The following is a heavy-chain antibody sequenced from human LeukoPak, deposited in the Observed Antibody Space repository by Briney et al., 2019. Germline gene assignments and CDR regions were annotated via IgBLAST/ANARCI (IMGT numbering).Heavy chain of an antibody. CDR3: ARSYSGSYYAESGVDY. V-gene: IGHV1-46*01. CDR2: INPSGGST. Sequence: ASVKVSCKASGYTFINYYMHWVRQAPGQGLEWMGIINPSGGSTRYAQKFQGRVTMTRDTSTSTVHMELSSLRSEDTAVYYCARSYSGSYYAESGVDYWGQGTLVTVSS. CDR1: GYTFINYY. D-gene: IGHD1-26*01. J-gene: IGHJ4*02.